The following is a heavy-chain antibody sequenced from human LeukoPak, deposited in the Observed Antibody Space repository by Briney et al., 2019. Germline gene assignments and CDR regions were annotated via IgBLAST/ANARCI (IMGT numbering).Heavy chain of an antibody. D-gene: IGHD6-13*01. CDR3: ARGKEQQLYAFDI. V-gene: IGHV3-21*01. J-gene: IGHJ3*02. Sequence: PGGSLRLPCAASGFTFSSFSMNWVRQAPGRGLEWVSSISISGSYIYYPDSVKGRFTISRDNAKNSLFLQMNSLRAEDTAVYYCARGKEQQLYAFDIWGQGTMVTVSS. CDR2: ISISGSYI. CDR1: GFTFSSFS.